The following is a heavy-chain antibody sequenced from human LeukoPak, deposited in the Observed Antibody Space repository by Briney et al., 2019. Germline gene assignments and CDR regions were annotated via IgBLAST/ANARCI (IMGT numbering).Heavy chain of an antibody. V-gene: IGHV3-7*01. CDR2: IRLDGSET. J-gene: IGHJ3*02. CDR1: GFTFSNYW. Sequence: GGSLRLSCAASGFTFSNYWMSWVRQAPGKGLEWVANIRLDGSETNYVASVKGRFTISRDNAKNSLYLQMNSLRAEDTAVYYCARVDSSGYYLVGACDIWGQGTMVTVSS. CDR3: ARVDSSGYYLVGACDI. D-gene: IGHD3-22*01.